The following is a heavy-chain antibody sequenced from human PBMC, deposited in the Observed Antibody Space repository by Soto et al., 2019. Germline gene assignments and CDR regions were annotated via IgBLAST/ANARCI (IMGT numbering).Heavy chain of an antibody. CDR3: ARDSGYSGYGGYYYYGMDV. CDR1: GFTFSSYS. V-gene: IGHV3-48*02. Sequence: SLRLSCAASGFTFSSYSMNWVRQAPGKGLEWVSYISSSSSTIYYADSVKGRFTISRDNAKNSLYLQMNSLRDEDTAVYYCARDSGYSGYGGYYYYGMDVWGQGTTVTVSS. J-gene: IGHJ6*02. CDR2: ISSSSSTI. D-gene: IGHD5-12*01.